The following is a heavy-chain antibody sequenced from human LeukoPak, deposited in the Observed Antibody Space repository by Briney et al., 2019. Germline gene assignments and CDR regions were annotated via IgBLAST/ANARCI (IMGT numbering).Heavy chain of an antibody. Sequence: ASVKVSCKASGYTFTSYGISWVRQAPGQGLEWMGWISAYNGNTNYAQKLQGRVTMTTDTSTSTAYMELRSLRSDDTALYYCARVNDYGDYGGVCDYWGQGTLVTVSS. CDR1: GYTFTSYG. J-gene: IGHJ4*02. CDR2: ISAYNGNT. D-gene: IGHD4-17*01. V-gene: IGHV1-18*01. CDR3: ARVNDYGDYGGVCDY.